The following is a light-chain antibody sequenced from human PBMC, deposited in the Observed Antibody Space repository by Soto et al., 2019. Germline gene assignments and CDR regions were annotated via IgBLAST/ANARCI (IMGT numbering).Light chain of an antibody. CDR3: QKYNIAPSWT. Sequence: DIQMTQSPSSLSASVGDRVTITCRASQGISNYLARYQRKPGKVPDLLISSASTLQSGAPSRFSGSGSGTDFTPTISSLQPEDVATYYCQKYNIAPSWTFGKGTKVDIK. J-gene: IGKJ1*01. V-gene: IGKV1-27*01. CDR2: SAS. CDR1: QGISNY.